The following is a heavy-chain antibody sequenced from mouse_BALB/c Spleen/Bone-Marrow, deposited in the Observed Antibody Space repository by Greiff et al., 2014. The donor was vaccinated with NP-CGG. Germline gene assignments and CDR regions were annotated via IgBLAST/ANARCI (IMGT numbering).Heavy chain of an antibody. CDR1: GFTFSDYY. D-gene: IGHD2-10*02. CDR3: ARSGERYGAMDY. CDR2: ISDGGGYT. Sequence: EVKLMESGGGLVKPGGSLKLSCAASGFTFSDYYMYWVRQTPEKRLEWVATISDGGGYTYYPDSVWGRFTISRDNAKNNLYLQMSSLKSEDTAMYYCARSGERYGAMDYWDQGTSVTVFS. J-gene: IGHJ4*01. V-gene: IGHV5-4*02.